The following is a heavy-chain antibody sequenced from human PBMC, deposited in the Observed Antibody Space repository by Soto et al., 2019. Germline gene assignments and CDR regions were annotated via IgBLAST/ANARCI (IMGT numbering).Heavy chain of an antibody. V-gene: IGHV1-2*04. D-gene: IGHD3-9*01. Sequence: GASVKVSCKASGYTFTGYYMHWVRQAPGQGLEWMGWINPNSGGTNYAQKFQGWVTMTRDTSISTAYMELSSLRSEDTAVYYCAAVPNYDILTGFAANYFDYWGQRTLVTVSS. CDR2: INPNSGGT. CDR3: AAVPNYDILTGFAANYFDY. J-gene: IGHJ4*02. CDR1: GYTFTGYY.